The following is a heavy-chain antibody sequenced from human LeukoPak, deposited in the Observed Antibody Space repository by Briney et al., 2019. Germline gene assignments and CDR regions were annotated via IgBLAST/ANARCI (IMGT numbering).Heavy chain of an antibody. D-gene: IGHD5-24*01. V-gene: IGHV1-69*06. J-gene: IGHJ4*02. CDR2: IIPIFGTA. CDR3: ARDRVGGLHYYFDY. CDR1: GGTFSSYA. Sequence: SVKVSCKASGGTFSSYAISWVRQAPGQGLEWMGGIIPIFGTANYAQKFQGRVTITADKSTSTAYMELSSLRSEDTAVYYCARDRVGGLHYYFDYWGQGTLVTVSS.